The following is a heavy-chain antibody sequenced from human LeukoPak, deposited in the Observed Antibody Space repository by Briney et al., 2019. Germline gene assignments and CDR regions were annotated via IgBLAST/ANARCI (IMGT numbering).Heavy chain of an antibody. J-gene: IGHJ4*02. Sequence: GGSLRLSCVGSGLTFSSFAMTWVRQAPGKGLEWASAMSGSGGSTYYADSVKGRFTISRDNSKNTLYLQMNSLRAEDTALYYCAKYYYSASGSLNYWGQGALVTVSS. CDR2: MSGSGGST. V-gene: IGHV3-23*01. CDR1: GLTFSSFA. CDR3: AKYYYSASGSLNY. D-gene: IGHD3-10*01.